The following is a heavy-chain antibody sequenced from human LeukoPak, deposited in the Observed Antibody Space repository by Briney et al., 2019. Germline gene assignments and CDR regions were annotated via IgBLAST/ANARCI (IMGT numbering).Heavy chain of an antibody. V-gene: IGHV3-23*01. J-gene: IGHJ1*01. CDR3: AKGPRYSSSWYSSESSAEYFQH. CDR1: GFTFSSYA. D-gene: IGHD6-13*01. Sequence: GGSLRLSCAASGFTFSSYAMNWVRQAPGKGLEWVSTISGSGGSKHYADSVEGRFTISRDNSKNTLYLQMNSLRAEDTAVYYCAKGPRYSSSWYSSESSAEYFQHWGQGTLVTVSS. CDR2: ISGSGGSK.